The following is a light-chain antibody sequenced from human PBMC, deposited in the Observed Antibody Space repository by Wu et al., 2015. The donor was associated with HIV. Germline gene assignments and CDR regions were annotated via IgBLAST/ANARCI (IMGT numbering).Light chain of an antibody. CDR3: QQSYISPYT. CDR2: GAS. Sequence: DIQMTQSPSSLSASVGDRVIISCRASQSISSYLNWYQQKPGKAPNLLISGASSLQSGAPSRFSGSGSGTDFTLTISSLQPEDFASYYCQQSYISPYTFGQGTKLQIK. CDR1: QSISSY. J-gene: IGKJ2*01. V-gene: IGKV1-39*01.